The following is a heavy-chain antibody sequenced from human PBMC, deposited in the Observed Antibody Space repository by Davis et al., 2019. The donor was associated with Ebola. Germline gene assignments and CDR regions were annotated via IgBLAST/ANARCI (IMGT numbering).Heavy chain of an antibody. CDR3: ARGRDVAYNWNYL. J-gene: IGHJ5*02. CDR1: GGTFSSYA. Sequence: AASVKVSCKASGGTFSSYAISWVRQAPGQGLEWMGGIIPIFGTANYAQKFQGRVTITADDSTNTAYMELSSLRSEDTAVYYCARGRDVAYNWNYLWGQGTLVTVSS. V-gene: IGHV1-69*13. CDR2: IIPIFGTA.